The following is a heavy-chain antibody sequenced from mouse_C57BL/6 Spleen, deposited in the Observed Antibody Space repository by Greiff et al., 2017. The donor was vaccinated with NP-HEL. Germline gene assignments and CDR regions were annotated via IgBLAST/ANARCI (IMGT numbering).Heavy chain of an antibody. Sequence: VQLQQPGAELVKPGASVKMSCKASGYTFTSYWIIWVKQRPGQGLEWIGDIYPGSGSTNYNEKFKSKATLTVDTSSSTAYMQLSSLTSEDSAVYYCARHYGSQSPFAYWGQRTLVTVSA. CDR1: GYTFTSYW. V-gene: IGHV1-55*01. CDR2: IYPGSGST. J-gene: IGHJ3*01. CDR3: ARHYGSQSPFAY. D-gene: IGHD1-1*01.